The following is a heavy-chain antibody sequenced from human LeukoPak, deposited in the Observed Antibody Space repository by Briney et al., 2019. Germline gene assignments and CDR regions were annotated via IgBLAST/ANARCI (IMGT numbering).Heavy chain of an antibody. D-gene: IGHD2-8*01. Sequence: PGGSLRHSSAASGFTFSIYSMNWVRQAPGKGLEWVSSISSSSSYIYYADSVKGRFTISRDNAKNSLYLQMNSLRAEDTAVYYCARVMRYYFDYWGQGTLVTVSS. V-gene: IGHV3-21*01. CDR1: GFTFSIYS. CDR2: ISSSSSYI. CDR3: ARVMRYYFDY. J-gene: IGHJ4*02.